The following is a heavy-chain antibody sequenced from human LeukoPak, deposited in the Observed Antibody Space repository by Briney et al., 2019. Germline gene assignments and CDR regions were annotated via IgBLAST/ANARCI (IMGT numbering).Heavy chain of an antibody. CDR1: GFTFSSYA. J-gene: IGHJ4*02. D-gene: IGHD5-18*01. Sequence: GGSLRLSCAASGFTFSSYAMHWVRQAPGKGLEYVSAISSNGGSTYYANSVKGRFTISRDNYKNTLYLQMGSLRAEDMAAYYCARDRGYSYGVLIDYWGQGTLVTVSS. CDR2: ISSNGGST. CDR3: ARDRGYSYGVLIDY. V-gene: IGHV3-64*01.